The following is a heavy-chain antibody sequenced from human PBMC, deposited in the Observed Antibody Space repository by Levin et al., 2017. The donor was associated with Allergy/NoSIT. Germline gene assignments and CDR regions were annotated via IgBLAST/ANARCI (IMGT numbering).Heavy chain of an antibody. CDR1: GYTFTSYG. CDR3: AREWTYYDYIWGSYRYTLGAFDI. D-gene: IGHD3-16*02. V-gene: IGHV1-18*01. Sequence: ASVKVSCKASGYTFTSYGISWVRQAPGQGLEWMGWISAYNGNTNYAQKLQGRVTMTTDTSTSTAYMELRSLRSDDTAVYYCAREWTYYDYIWGSYRYTLGAFDIWGQGTMVTVSS. CDR2: ISAYNGNT. J-gene: IGHJ3*02.